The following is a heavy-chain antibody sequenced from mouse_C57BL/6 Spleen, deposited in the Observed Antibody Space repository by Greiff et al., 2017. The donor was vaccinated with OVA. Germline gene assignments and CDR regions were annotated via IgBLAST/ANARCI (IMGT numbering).Heavy chain of an antibody. Sequence: VQLQQSGAELVKPGASVKLSCKASGYTFTSYWMQWVKQRPGQGLEWIGEIDPSDSYTNYNQKFKGKAPLTVDTSSSTAYMQLSSLTSEDSAVYYCASSTTVPPHWYFDVWGTGTTVTVSS. D-gene: IGHD1-1*01. CDR2: IDPSDSYT. CDR3: ASSTTVPPHWYFDV. J-gene: IGHJ1*03. V-gene: IGHV1-50*01. CDR1: GYTFTSYW.